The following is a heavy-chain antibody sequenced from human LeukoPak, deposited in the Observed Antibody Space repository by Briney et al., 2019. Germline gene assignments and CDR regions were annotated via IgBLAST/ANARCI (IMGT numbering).Heavy chain of an antibody. Sequence: GESLKISCKGSGYSFLSHWIDWVRQMPGKGLEWMGIIYPGDSDTRYNPSFQGQVTISADKSISTAYLQWSSLKASDTAMYYCARHASPYSSNYYFDYWGQGALVTVSS. CDR2: IYPGDSDT. CDR3: ARHASPYSSNYYFDY. J-gene: IGHJ4*02. CDR1: GYSFLSHW. D-gene: IGHD6-13*01. V-gene: IGHV5-51*01.